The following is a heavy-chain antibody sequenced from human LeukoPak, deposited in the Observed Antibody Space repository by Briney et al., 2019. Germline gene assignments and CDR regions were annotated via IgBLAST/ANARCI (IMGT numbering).Heavy chain of an antibody. CDR3: ARGGYSSGWYVGYYYYYMDV. J-gene: IGHJ6*03. D-gene: IGHD6-19*01. CDR1: GYSFTSYW. CDR2: MNPNSGNT. V-gene: IGHV1-8*02. Sequence: GESLKISCKGSGYSFTSYWIGWVRQATGQGLEWMGWMNPNSGNTGYAQKFQGRVTMTRNTSISTAYMELSSLRSEDTAVYYCARGGYSSGWYVGYYYYYMDVWGKGTTVTISS.